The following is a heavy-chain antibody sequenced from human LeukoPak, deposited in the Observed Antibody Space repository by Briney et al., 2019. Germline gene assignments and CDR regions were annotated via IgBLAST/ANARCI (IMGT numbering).Heavy chain of an antibody. V-gene: IGHV4-39*01. J-gene: IGHJ5*02. D-gene: IGHD2-21*01. CDR3: ARLLGSHINYFDP. CDR2: IYYSGST. CDR1: GGSISSSSYY. Sequence: SETLSLTCTVSGGSISSSSYYWGWIRQPPGKGLEWIGSIYYSGSTYYNPSLKSRVTISVDTSKNQFSLKLSSATAADTAVYYCARLLGSHINYFDPWGQGTLVTVSS.